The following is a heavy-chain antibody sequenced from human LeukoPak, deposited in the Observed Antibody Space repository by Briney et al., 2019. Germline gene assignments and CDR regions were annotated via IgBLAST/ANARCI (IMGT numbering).Heavy chain of an antibody. CDR1: GFTLSSYG. D-gene: IGHD6-13*01. CDR3: AKEGAAGGKMQYCFDY. CDR2: ISDDGSTN. J-gene: IGHJ4*02. Sequence: PGRSLRLSCAASGFTLSSYGMHWVRQAPGKGLEWVAVISDDGSTNYYADSVKGRFTISRDNSKNTLYLDTNSLRAEDTAVYYCAKEGAAGGKMQYCFDYWGQGTLLTVSS. V-gene: IGHV3-30*18.